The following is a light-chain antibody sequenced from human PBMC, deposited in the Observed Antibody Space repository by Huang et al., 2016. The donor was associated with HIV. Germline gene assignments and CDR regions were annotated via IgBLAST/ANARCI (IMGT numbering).Light chain of an antibody. Sequence: DIQMTQSPSSLSASVGDRVTITCRASQGISNSLAWYQQIPGKAPKLLLYAASRLENGVPSRFRGSGSGTHYTLTISSLQPEDFATYYCQQYYSTPPEATFGQGTKLEIK. CDR1: QGISNS. J-gene: IGKJ2*01. CDR2: AAS. V-gene: IGKV1-NL1*01. CDR3: QQYYSTPPEAT.